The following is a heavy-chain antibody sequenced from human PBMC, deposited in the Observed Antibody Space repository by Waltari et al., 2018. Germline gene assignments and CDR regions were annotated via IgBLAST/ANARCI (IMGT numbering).Heavy chain of an antibody. V-gene: IGHV1-69*06. CDR2: IIPIFGTA. J-gene: IGHJ4*02. D-gene: IGHD6-19*01. CDR3: ARDAGYSSGWYRVVDY. CDR1: GGTFSSYA. Sequence: GAEVKKPGSSVKVSCKASGGTFSSYAISWVRQAPGQGLEWMGRIIPIFGTANYAQKFQGRVTITADKSTSTAYMELSSLRSEDTAVHYCARDAGYSSGWYRVVDYWGQGTLVTVSS.